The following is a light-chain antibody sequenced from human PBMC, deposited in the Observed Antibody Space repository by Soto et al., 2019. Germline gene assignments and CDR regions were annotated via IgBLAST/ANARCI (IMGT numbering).Light chain of an antibody. J-gene: IGLJ1*01. V-gene: IGLV2-23*01. Sequence: QSVLTQPASVSGSPGQSITISCTGTSSDVGSYNLVSWYQQHPGKAPKLMIYEGSKRPSGVSNRFSGSKSGNTASLTISGLQAEDEADYYCASWDNNLSGYVFGTGTKVTVL. CDR2: EGS. CDR1: SSDVGSYNL. CDR3: ASWDNNLSGYV.